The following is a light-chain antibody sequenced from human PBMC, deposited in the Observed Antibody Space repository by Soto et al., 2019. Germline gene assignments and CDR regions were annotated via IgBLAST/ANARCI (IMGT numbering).Light chain of an antibody. CDR3: SSYTSSSTPI. J-gene: IGLJ2*01. Sequence: SALTQPASVSGSPGQSITISCTGTSSDVGGYNYVSWYQQHPGKAPKLMIYDVSNRPSGVSNRFSGSKSGNTASLTISGLQAEDEADCYCSSYTSSSTPIFGGGTKLTVL. V-gene: IGLV2-14*01. CDR1: SSDVGGYNY. CDR2: DVS.